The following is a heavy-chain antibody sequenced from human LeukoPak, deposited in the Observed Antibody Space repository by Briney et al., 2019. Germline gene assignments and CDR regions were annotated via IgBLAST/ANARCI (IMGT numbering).Heavy chain of an antibody. Sequence: SETLSLTCTVSGGSVSSGSYYWSWIRQPPGKGLEWIGDIYYGGSTNYNPSLKSRVTISVDTSKNQFSLKLSPVTAADTAVYYWARDRVGAPVSFDSWGQGNLVAVSS. J-gene: IGHJ4*02. CDR2: IYYGGST. CDR3: ARDRVGAPVSFDS. CDR1: GGSVSSGSYY. D-gene: IGHD1-26*01. V-gene: IGHV4-61*01.